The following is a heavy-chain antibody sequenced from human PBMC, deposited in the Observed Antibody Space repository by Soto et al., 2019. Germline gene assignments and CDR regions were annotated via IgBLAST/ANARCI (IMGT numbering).Heavy chain of an antibody. J-gene: IGHJ4*02. Sequence: SETLSLTCTVSGGSINTFYWSWVRQPAGKGLEWIGRIFSSGSTSFNPSLESRVAMSVDTSKNHFSLNLSSVTAADMAVYYCARAINYYDSSGYYYFDYWGQGTLVTVSS. V-gene: IGHV4-4*07. CDR3: ARAINYYDSSGYYYFDY. CDR2: IFSSGST. D-gene: IGHD3-22*01. CDR1: GGSINTFY.